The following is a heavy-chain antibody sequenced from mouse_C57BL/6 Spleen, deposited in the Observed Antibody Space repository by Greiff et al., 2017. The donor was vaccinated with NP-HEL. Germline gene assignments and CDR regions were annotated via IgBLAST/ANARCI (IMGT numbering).Heavy chain of an antibody. D-gene: IGHD2-4*01. Sequence: QVHVKQSGAELARPGASVKLSCKASGYTFTSYGISWVKQRTGQGLEWIGEIYPRSGNTYYNEKFKGKATLTADKSSSTAYMELRSLTSEDSAVYFCARGYDYFDYWGQGTTLTVSS. CDR1: GYTFTSYG. CDR3: ARGYDYFDY. CDR2: IYPRSGNT. V-gene: IGHV1-81*01. J-gene: IGHJ2*01.